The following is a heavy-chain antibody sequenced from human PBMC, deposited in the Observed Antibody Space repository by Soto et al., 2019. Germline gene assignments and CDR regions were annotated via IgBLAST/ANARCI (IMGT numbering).Heavy chain of an antibody. V-gene: IGHV4-61*01. J-gene: IGHJ4*02. CDR2: VYYIGTT. CDR1: GGSVSNKTYY. Sequence: SETLSLTCSVSGGSVSNKTYYWSWIRQPPGKRLEWIGYVYYIGTTNYNPSLKSRVTISVDLSKNQFSLRLSSVTTADTALYYCARTTAVPNTLRSRYFFDYWGQGTLVTVSS. CDR3: ARTTAVPNTLRSRYFFDY. D-gene: IGHD4-17*01.